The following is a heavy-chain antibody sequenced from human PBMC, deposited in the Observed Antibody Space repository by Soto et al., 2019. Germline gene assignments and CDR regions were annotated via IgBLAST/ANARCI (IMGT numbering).Heavy chain of an antibody. Sequence: SGGSLRLSCAASGFTFSSYDMHWVRQATGKGLEWVSAIGTAGDTYYPGSVKGRFTISRENAKNSLYLQMNSLRAGDTAVYYCARVGGAMSLDYWGQGTLVTVSS. V-gene: IGHV3-13*01. CDR2: IGTAGDT. CDR3: ARVGGAMSLDY. D-gene: IGHD2-2*01. J-gene: IGHJ4*02. CDR1: GFTFSSYD.